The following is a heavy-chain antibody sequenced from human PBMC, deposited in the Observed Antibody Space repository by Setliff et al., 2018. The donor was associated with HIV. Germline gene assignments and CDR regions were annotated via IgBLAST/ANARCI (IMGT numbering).Heavy chain of an antibody. CDR1: GYTFTNYG. Sequence: ASVKVSCKASGYTFTNYGITWVRQAPGHGLEWMGWLASYNDDANYAQKLQGRVTMTTDTSTSTAYMELRSLRSDDTAVYYCARDKARFDPWGQGTLVTVSS. V-gene: IGHV1-18*01. J-gene: IGHJ5*02. CDR3: ARDKARFDP. CDR2: LASYNDDA.